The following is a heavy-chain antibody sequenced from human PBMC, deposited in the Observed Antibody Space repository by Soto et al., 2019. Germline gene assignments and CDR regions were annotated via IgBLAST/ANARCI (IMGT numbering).Heavy chain of an antibody. CDR2: ISWNSGSI. V-gene: IGHV3-9*01. J-gene: IGHJ4*02. Sequence: EVQLVESGGGLVQPSRSLRLSCAASGFTFDDYAMHWVRQAPGKGLEWVSGISWNSGSIGYADSVKGRFTISRDNAKNSLYLQMNSLRAEDTALYYCAKDIYGSGSYYGYFDYWGQGTLVTVSS. CDR1: GFTFDDYA. D-gene: IGHD3-10*01. CDR3: AKDIYGSGSYYGYFDY.